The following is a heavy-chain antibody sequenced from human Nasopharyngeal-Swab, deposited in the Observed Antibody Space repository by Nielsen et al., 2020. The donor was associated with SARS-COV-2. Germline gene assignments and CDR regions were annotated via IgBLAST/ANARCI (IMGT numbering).Heavy chain of an antibody. D-gene: IGHD3-9*01. V-gene: IGHV3-53*01. CDR2: IYSGGST. CDR1: GFTVSSNY. Sequence: GESLKISCAASGFTVSSNYMSWVRQAPGKGLEWVSVIYSGGSTYYADSVKGRFTISRDNSKNTLYLQMNSLRAEDTAVYYCAKKLENILRYFDWLLDAFDIWGQGTMVTVSS. J-gene: IGHJ3*02. CDR3: AKKLENILRYFDWLLDAFDI.